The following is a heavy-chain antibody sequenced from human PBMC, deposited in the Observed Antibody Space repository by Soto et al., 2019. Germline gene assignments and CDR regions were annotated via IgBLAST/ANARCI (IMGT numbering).Heavy chain of an antibody. V-gene: IGHV1-8*01. Sequence: QVQLVQSGAEVKKPGASVKVSCKASGYTFTSYDINWVRQATGQGLEWMGWMNPNSGNTGYAQKFQGRVTITRNTSISTTNMELSNLTSEDTAVYYCATEGGNGAAGKSGGYWGQGTLVTVSS. J-gene: IGHJ4*02. D-gene: IGHD6-13*01. CDR2: MNPNSGNT. CDR1: GYTFTSYD. CDR3: ATEGGNGAAGKSGGY.